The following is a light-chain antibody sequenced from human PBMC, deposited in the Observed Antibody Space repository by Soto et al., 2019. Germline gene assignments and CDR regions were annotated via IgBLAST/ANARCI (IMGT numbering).Light chain of an antibody. Sequence: DIQMTQSPSSVSASVGDRVTITCRASQGISSWLAWYQEKPGKAPKLLIYVASSLQSGVPSRFIGSRSGTDFTLPISSLQPEDFVTYYCQQTNSFPPTFCGGTKVEIK. CDR1: QGISSW. J-gene: IGKJ4*01. V-gene: IGKV1-12*01. CDR2: VAS. CDR3: QQTNSFPPT.